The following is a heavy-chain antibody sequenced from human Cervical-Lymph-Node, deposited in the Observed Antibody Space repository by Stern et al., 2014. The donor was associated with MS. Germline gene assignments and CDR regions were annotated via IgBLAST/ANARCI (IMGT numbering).Heavy chain of an antibody. J-gene: IGHJ4*02. CDR1: GGSISNGLYY. D-gene: IGHD3-9*01. CDR2: SHHSGTT. V-gene: IGHV4-31*03. CDR3: ARVADFDWSYDS. Sequence: QVQLVESGPGLVRPSQTLSLTCSVSGGSISNGLYYWSWIRQHPGKGLEWLGDSHHSGTTRYNPSLNSRVSKSVDTSKNQFSLKVTSVTAAETALYYCARVADFDWSYDSWGQGILVTVSS.